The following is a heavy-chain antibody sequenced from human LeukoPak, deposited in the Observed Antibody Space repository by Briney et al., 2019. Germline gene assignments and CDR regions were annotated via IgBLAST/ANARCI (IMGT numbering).Heavy chain of an antibody. D-gene: IGHD6-6*01. CDR2: INPNSGGT. CDR1: GYTFTGYY. V-gene: IGHV1-2*06. J-gene: IGHJ6*04. CDR3: ARGPGAARPLPSYV. Sequence: ASVKVSCKASGYTFTGYYMHWVRQAPGQGLEWMGRINPNSGGTNYAQEFQGRVTMTRDTSISTAYMELSRLRSDDTAVYYCARGPGAARPLPSYVWGKGTTVTVSS.